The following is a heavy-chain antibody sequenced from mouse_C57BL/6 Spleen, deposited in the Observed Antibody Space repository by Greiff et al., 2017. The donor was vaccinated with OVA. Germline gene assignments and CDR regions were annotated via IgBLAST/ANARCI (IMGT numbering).Heavy chain of an antibody. D-gene: IGHD2-4*01. CDR2: LSDGGSYT. J-gene: IGHJ3*01. V-gene: IGHV5-4*01. CDR1: GFTFSSYA. Sequence: EVQGVESGGGLVKPGGSLKLSCAASGFTFSSYAMSWVRQTPEKRLEWVATLSDGGSYTYYPDNVKGRFTISRDNAKNNLYLQMSHLKSEDTAMYYCARSYDYDGFPFAYWGQGTLVTVSA. CDR3: ARSYDYDGFPFAY.